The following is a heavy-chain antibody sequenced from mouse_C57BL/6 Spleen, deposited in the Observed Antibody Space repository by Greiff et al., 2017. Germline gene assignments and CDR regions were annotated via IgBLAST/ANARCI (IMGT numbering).Heavy chain of an antibody. CDR3: AREGLGFDY. D-gene: IGHD4-1*01. J-gene: IGHJ2*01. V-gene: IGHV5-4*01. CDR2: ISDGGSYT. CDR1: GFTFSSYA. Sequence: DVKLVESGGGLVKPGGSLKLSCAASGFTFSSYAMSWVRQTPEKRLEWVATISDGGSYTYYPDNGKGRFTISRDNAKNNLYLQMSHLKSEDTAMYDCAREGLGFDYWGQGTTLTVSS.